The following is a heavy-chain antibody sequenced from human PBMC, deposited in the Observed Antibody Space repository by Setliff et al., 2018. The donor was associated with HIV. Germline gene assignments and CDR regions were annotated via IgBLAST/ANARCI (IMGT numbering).Heavy chain of an antibody. Sequence: GGSLRLSCAAPGFTFSSYVMNWVRQAPGKWLEWVSGITDRGDKTYYADSVKGRFTLSRDNSNNTLYLQMHGLRADDTALYYCARDRPRRIVVATNLPNAVGVWGHGTLVTVSS. V-gene: IGHV3-23*01. CDR2: ITDRGDKT. CDR3: ARDRPRRIVVATNLPNAVGV. CDR1: GFTFSSYV. J-gene: IGHJ3*01. D-gene: IGHD2-15*01.